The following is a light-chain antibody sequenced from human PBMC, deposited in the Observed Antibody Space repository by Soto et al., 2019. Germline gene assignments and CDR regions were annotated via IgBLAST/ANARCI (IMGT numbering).Light chain of an antibody. J-gene: IGKJ4*01. Sequence: EIVLTQSPGTLPLSPGERATLSCRASETVGNYLAWYQQKPGQALRLVIFDASNRASGIPDRFSGRGSGTDFTLTISRLEVEDFAVYYCQQYGRSLLTFGGGTKVDIK. CDR1: ETVGNY. CDR3: QQYGRSLLT. V-gene: IGKV3-20*01. CDR2: DAS.